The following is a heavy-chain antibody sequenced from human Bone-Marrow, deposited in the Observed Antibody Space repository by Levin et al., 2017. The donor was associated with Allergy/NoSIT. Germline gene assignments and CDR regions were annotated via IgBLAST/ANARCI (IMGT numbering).Heavy chain of an antibody. V-gene: IGHV3-15*01. CDR2: IRSKAGGETT. Sequence: GESLKISCAASGFTFTNAWMSWVRQAPGKGLEWVGRIRSKAGGETTDYAAPVKGRFSLSRDDSKNTLFLQINSLTTEDTAVYYCARDHDWFDPWGQGTLVTVSS. CDR3: ARDHDWFDP. J-gene: IGHJ5*02. CDR1: GFTFTNAW.